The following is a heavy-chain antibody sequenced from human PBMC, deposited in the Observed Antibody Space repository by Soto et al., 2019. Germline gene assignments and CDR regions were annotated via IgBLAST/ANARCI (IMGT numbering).Heavy chain of an antibody. CDR3: ARMATSGTLNWFDP. Sequence: ASVKVSCKASGSTFTSYDINWVRQATGQGLEWMGWMNPNSGNTGYAQKFQGRVSMTRNTSITTAYLELSSLRSDDTAIYYCARMATSGTLNWFDPWGQGTLVTVSS. CDR1: GSTFTSYD. J-gene: IGHJ5*02. V-gene: IGHV1-8*01. CDR2: MNPNSGNT.